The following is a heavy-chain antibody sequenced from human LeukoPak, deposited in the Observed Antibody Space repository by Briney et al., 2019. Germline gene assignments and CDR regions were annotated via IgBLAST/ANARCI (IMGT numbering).Heavy chain of an antibody. CDR3: ARDRGEGWLQSFDY. D-gene: IGHD5-24*01. V-gene: IGHV4-31*03. Sequence: SQTLSLTCTVSGGSISSGGYYWSWIRQHPEKGLEWIGYIYYSGSTYYNPSLKSRVTISVDTSKNQFSLKLSSVTAADTAVYYCARDRGEGWLQSFDYWGQGTLVTVSS. CDR1: GGSISSGGYY. CDR2: IYYSGST. J-gene: IGHJ4*02.